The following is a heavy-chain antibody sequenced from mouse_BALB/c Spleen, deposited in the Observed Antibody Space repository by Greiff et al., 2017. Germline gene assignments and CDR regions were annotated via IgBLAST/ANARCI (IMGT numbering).Heavy chain of an antibody. D-gene: IGHD1-1*01. V-gene: IGHV3-2*02. Sequence: EVQGVESGPGLVKPSQSLSLTCTVTGYSITSDYAWNWIRQFPGNKLEWMGYISYSGSTSYNPSLKSRISITRDTSKNQFFLQLNSVTTEDTATYYCASRYYGYAMDYWGQGTSVTVSS. J-gene: IGHJ4*01. CDR1: GYSITSDYA. CDR2: ISYSGST. CDR3: ASRYYGYAMDY.